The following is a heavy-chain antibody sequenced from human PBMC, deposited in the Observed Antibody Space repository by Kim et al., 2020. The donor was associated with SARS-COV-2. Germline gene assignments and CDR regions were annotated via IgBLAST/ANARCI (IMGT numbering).Heavy chain of an antibody. V-gene: IGHV3-30*18. Sequence: GGSLRLSCAASGFTFSSYGMHWVRQAPGKGLEWVAVISYDGSNKYYADSVKGRFTISRDNSKNTLYLQMNSLRAEDTAVYYCAKDPYDFWSGYYFDYWGQGTWSPSPQ. CDR1: GFTFSSYG. CDR2: ISYDGSNK. CDR3: AKDPYDFWSGYYFDY. D-gene: IGHD3-3*01. J-gene: IGHJ4*02.